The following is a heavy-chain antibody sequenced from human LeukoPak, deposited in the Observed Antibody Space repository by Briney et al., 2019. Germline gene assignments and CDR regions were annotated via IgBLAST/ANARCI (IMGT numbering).Heavy chain of an antibody. D-gene: IGHD4-11*01. CDR3: ARPLGCYSTACPSDAFDI. CDR2: IYYSGST. V-gene: IGHV4-39*01. J-gene: IGHJ3*02. Sequence: PSETLSLTCTVSGGSISSSSYYWGWIRQPPGKGLEWIGNIYYSGSTYYNPSLKSRITISVDTSKNQFSLRLTSATAADTAVYYCARPLGCYSTACPSDAFDIWGQGTMVTVSS. CDR1: GGSISSSSYY.